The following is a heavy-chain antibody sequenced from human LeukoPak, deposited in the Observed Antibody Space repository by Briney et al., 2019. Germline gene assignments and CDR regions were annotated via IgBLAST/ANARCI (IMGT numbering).Heavy chain of an antibody. D-gene: IGHD2-21*01. CDR2: TSYGGSNQ. Sequence: GRSLRLSCAASGFTFSSYAMHWVRQAPGKGLEWVAVTSYGGSNQYYADSVKGRFTLSRDNSKKTVYLQMTSLRPEDTAVYYCAREWRVVVATSAAFDIWGQGTMVTVSS. J-gene: IGHJ3*02. CDR3: AREWRVVVATSAAFDI. V-gene: IGHV3-30-3*01. CDR1: GFTFSSYA.